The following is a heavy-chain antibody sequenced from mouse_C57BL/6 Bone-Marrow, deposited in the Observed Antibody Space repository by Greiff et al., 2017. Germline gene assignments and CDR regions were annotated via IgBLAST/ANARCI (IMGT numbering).Heavy chain of an antibody. J-gene: IGHJ2*01. CDR3: ARKGPMVTTFYFDY. V-gene: IGHV1-50*01. CDR2: IDPSDSYT. CDR1: GYTFTSYW. D-gene: IGHD2-2*01. Sequence: QVQLQQPGAELVKPGASVKLSCKASGYTFTSYWMQWVKQRPGQGLEWIGEIDPSDSYTNYNQKFKGKATLTVDTSSSTASMQLSSLTSEDSAFYYCARKGPMVTTFYFDYWGQGTTLTVSS.